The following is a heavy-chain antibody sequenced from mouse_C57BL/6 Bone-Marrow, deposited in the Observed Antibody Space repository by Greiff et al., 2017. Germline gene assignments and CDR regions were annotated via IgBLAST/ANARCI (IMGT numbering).Heavy chain of an antibody. J-gene: IGHJ1*03. D-gene: IGHD1-1*01. V-gene: IGHV5-9*01. CDR1: GFTFSSYT. CDR2: ISGGGGNT. CDR3: SRQVTTVLATKYFDV. Sequence: EVKLVESGGGLVKPGGSLKLSCAASGFTFSSYTMSWVRQTPEKRLQWVAAISGGGGNTYYPDSVKGRFTISRDNDKNILYLQMRSLRYENMALYYWSRQVTTVLATKYFDVWGTGTTVTVSA.